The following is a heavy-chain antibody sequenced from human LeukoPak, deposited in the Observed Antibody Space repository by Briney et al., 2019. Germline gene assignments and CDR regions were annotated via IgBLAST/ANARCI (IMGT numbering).Heavy chain of an antibody. J-gene: IGHJ6*03. CDR1: GGSISSGSYY. V-gene: IGHV4-61*02. CDR2: IYTSGST. Sequence: SETLSLTCTVSGGSISSGSYYWNWIRQPAGKGLEWIGRIYTSGSTKYNPSLKSRVTMSVDTSKNQFSLRLSSVTAADTAVYYCARAVRRFGEFLTYYYYMDVWGKGTTVTISS. D-gene: IGHD3-10*01. CDR3: ARAVRRFGEFLTYYYYMDV.